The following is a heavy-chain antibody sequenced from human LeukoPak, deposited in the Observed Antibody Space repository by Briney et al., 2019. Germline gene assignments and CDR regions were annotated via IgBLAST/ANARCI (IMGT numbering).Heavy chain of an antibody. CDR3: ASYDCGRTSCHSYYYYSMDV. J-gene: IGHJ6*03. V-gene: IGHV1-69*01. CDR2: IIPIFGIA. Sequence: SVKLSCKASGGTFSNFAISWVRQAPGQGLEWMGGIIPIFGIANYAQKFQGRVTITADESTSTAYMELSSLRSDDTAVYYCASYDCGRTSCHSYYYYSMDVWDKGTTVTVSS. D-gene: IGHD2-2*01. CDR1: GGTFSNFA.